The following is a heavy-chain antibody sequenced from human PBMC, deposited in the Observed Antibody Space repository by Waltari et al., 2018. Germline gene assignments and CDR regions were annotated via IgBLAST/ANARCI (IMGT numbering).Heavy chain of an antibody. D-gene: IGHD5-18*01. J-gene: IGHJ3*02. CDR3: ARQTWIQLWLYAFDI. CDR1: GGSISSSRYY. V-gene: IGHV4-39*01. Sequence: QLQLQESGPGLVKPSETLSLTCTVSGGSISSSRYYWGWIRQPPGKGLEWIGSIYYSGSTYYNPSLKSRVTISVDTSKNQFSLKLSSVTAADTAVYYCARQTWIQLWLYAFDIWGQGTMVTVSS. CDR2: IYYSGST.